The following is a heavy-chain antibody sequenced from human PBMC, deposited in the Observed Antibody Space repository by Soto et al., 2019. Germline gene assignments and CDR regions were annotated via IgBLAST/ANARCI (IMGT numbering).Heavy chain of an antibody. V-gene: IGHV4-34*01. Sequence: LSLTCAVYGGSFSGYYWSWIRQPPGKGLEWIGEINHSGSTNYNPSPKSRVTISVDTSKNQFSLKLSSVTAADTAVYYCARGPYCTNGVCYPFDYWGQGTLVTVSS. J-gene: IGHJ4*02. D-gene: IGHD2-8*01. CDR3: ARGPYCTNGVCYPFDY. CDR2: INHSGST. CDR1: GGSFSGYY.